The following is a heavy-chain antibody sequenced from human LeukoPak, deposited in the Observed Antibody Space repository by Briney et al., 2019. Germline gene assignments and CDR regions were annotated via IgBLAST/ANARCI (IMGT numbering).Heavy chain of an antibody. CDR1: GFTFSSYS. D-gene: IGHD3-9*01. J-gene: IGHJ5*02. CDR2: ISSSSSTI. Sequence: RSGGSLRLSCAASGFTFSSYSMNWVRPAPGKWREWVSYISSSSSTIYYADSVKGRFTISRDNAKNSLYLQMNSLKTEDTAVYYYTLDDGPNFDWLPLRFDPWGQGTLVTVSS. V-gene: IGHV3-48*04. CDR3: TLDDGPNFDWLPLRFDP.